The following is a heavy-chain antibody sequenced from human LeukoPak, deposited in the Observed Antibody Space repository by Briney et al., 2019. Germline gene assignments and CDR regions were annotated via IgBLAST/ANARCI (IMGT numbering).Heavy chain of an antibody. CDR1: GFTFSSFA. Sequence: GGSLRLSCAASGFTFSSFAMSWVRQAPGKGLEWVSAISGSGGGTYYADSVKGRFTISRDNSKNTLYLQMNSLRAEDTAVYYCAKDLVATVTTHYYYYMDVWGKGTTVTVSS. V-gene: IGHV3-23*01. CDR3: AKDLVATVTTHYYYYMDV. D-gene: IGHD4-11*01. J-gene: IGHJ6*03. CDR2: ISGSGGGT.